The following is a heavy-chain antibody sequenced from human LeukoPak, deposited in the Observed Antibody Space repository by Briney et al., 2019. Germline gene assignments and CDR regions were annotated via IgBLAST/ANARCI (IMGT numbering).Heavy chain of an antibody. CDR3: ARDFGGYDYVWGSYRYEGGPFDL. V-gene: IGHV4-34*01. CDR2: INHSGST. D-gene: IGHD3-16*02. CDR1: GGSFSGYY. Sequence: SETLSLTCAVYGGSFSGYYWSWIRQPPGKGLEWIGEINHSGSTNYNPSLKSRVTISVDTSKNQFSLKLSSVTAADTAVYYCARDFGGYDYVWGSYRYEGGPFDLWDQGTLVTVSS. J-gene: IGHJ4*02.